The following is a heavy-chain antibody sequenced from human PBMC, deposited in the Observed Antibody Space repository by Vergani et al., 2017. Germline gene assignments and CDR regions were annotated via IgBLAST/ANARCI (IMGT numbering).Heavy chain of an antibody. CDR2: IWYDGSNK. Sequence: QVQLVESGGGVVQPGRSLRLSCAASGFTFSSYGMHWVRQAPGKGLEWVAVIWYDGSNKYYADSVKGRFTISRDNSKNTLYLQMNSLRAEDTAVYYCARDSAVRGASSWYFDYWGQGTLVTVSS. V-gene: IGHV3-33*01. CDR1: GFTFSSYG. J-gene: IGHJ4*02. CDR3: ARDSAVRGASSWYFDY. D-gene: IGHD6-13*01.